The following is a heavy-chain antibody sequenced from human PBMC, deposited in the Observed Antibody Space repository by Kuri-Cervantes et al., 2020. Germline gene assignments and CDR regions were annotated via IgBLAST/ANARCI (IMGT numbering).Heavy chain of an antibody. CDR3: ARLLLDCCGGSCYNEYYYGMDV. D-gene: IGHD2-15*01. CDR1: GYTFTSYG. V-gene: IGHV1-18*01. J-gene: IGHJ6*02. Sequence: ASVKVSCKASGYTFTSYGISWVRQAPGQGLEWMGWISAYNGNTNYAQKLQGRVTMTTDTSTSTAYMELRSLRSDDTAMYYCARLLLDCCGGSCYNEYYYGMDVWGQGTTVTVSS. CDR2: ISAYNGNT.